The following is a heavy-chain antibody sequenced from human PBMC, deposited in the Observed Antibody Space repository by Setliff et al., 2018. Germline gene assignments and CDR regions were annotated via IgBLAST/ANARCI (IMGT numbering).Heavy chain of an antibody. CDR3: ARDNPIVGATDY. CDR1: GCSISSYY. Sequence: ETLSLTCTVSGCSISSYYWSWIRQSPGKGLEWIGYIYNSGSTNYNPSVKSRVTISVDTSKNQFSLNLSSVTAADTAVYFCARDNPIVGATDYWGQGILVTVSS. V-gene: IGHV4-4*08. D-gene: IGHD1-26*01. CDR2: IYNSGST. J-gene: IGHJ4*02.